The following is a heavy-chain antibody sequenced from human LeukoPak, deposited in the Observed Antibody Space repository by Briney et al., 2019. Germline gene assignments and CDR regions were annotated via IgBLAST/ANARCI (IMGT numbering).Heavy chain of an antibody. V-gene: IGHV1-18*01. J-gene: IGHJ4*02. CDR3: ARDLSSSYYYVFDY. Sequence: GASVKVSCKASGYTFTSSGISWVRQAPGQGLEWMGWISAYNGNTIYAQMLQGRVTMTTDTSTSTAYMELRSLRSDDTAVYYCARDLSSSYYYVFDYWGQGTLVTVSS. D-gene: IGHD3-22*01. CDR1: GYTFTSSG. CDR2: ISAYNGNT.